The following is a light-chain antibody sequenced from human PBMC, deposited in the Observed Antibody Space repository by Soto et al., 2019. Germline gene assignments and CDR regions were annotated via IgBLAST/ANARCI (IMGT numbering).Light chain of an antibody. CDR1: SSDIGTYNY. CDR2: EVS. J-gene: IGLJ3*02. CDR3: SSYTTSSTQV. V-gene: IGLV2-14*01. Sequence: QSVLTQPASVSGSPGQSITISCTGTSSDIGTYNYVSWYQQHPGKVPKLMIYEVSNRPSGLSNRFSGSKSGNTASLAISGLQAEDEDDYYCSSYTTSSTQVFGGGTKLTVL.